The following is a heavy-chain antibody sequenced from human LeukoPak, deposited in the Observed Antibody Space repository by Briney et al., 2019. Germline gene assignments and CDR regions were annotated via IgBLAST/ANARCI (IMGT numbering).Heavy chain of an antibody. J-gene: IGHJ4*02. CDR3: AIAREFDY. V-gene: IGHV3-30-3*01. CDR2: ISCDGSNK. Sequence: PGRSLRLSCAASGFTFSSYAMHWVRQAPGKGLERVAVISCDGSNKYYADSVKGRFINSSDNSTNTLYLQMNSLRAEDPDVYYCAIAREFDYWGQGTLATVSS. CDR1: GFTFSSYA.